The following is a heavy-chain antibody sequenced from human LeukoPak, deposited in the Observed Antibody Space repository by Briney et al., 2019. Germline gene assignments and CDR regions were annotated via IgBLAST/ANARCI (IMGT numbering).Heavy chain of an antibody. CDR3: AKPLNYLGYCSGGSCPEDYYFDY. CDR1: GFTFSSYE. V-gene: IGHV3-48*03. J-gene: IGHJ4*02. CDR2: ISSSGSTI. Sequence: GGSLRLSCAASGFTFSSYEMHWVRQAPGKGLEWVSYISSSGSTIYYADSVKGRFTISRDNAKNSLYLQMNSLRAEDTAVYYCAKPLNYLGYCSGGSCPEDYYFDYWGQGTLVTVSS. D-gene: IGHD2-15*01.